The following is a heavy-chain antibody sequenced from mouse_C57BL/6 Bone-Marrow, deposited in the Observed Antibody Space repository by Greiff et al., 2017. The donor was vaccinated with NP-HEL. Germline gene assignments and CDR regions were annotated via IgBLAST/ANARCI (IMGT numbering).Heavy chain of an antibody. Sequence: QVQLKESGPGLVQPSQSLSITCTVSGFSLTSYGVHWVRQSPGKGLEWLGVIWSGGSTDYNAAFISRLSISKDNSKSQVFFKMNSLQADDTAIYYCARDGAQSLTKYYYAMDYWGQGTSVTVSS. D-gene: IGHD1-3*01. CDR2: IWSGGST. CDR1: GFSLTSYG. J-gene: IGHJ4*01. CDR3: ARDGAQSLTKYYYAMDY. V-gene: IGHV2-2*01.